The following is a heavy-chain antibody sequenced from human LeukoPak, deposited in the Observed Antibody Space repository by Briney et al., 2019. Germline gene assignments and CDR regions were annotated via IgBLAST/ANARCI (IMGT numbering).Heavy chain of an antibody. Sequence: PSETLSLTFAVYGGSFSGYYWSWIRQPPGKGLEWIGEINHSGSTNYNPSLKSRVTISVDTSKNQFSLKLSSVTAADTAVYYCARGPVRGVKNYWGQGTLVTVSS. D-gene: IGHD3-10*01. CDR2: INHSGST. CDR1: GGSFSGYY. V-gene: IGHV4-34*01. CDR3: ARGPVRGVKNY. J-gene: IGHJ4*02.